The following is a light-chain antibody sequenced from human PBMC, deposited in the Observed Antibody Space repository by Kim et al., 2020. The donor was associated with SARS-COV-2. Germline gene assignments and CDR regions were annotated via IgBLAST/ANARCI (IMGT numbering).Light chain of an antibody. V-gene: IGKV1-39*01. J-gene: IGKJ3*01. CDR3: QQNYITPFT. CDR1: QSTTSH. Sequence: ASVGNRGTITCGTTQSTTSHVKWYQKKAGRPPQLLLAAASTVRGGVPSSCSGGACETDFTLTISRLPPEDFATYFCQQNYITPFTFGAGTKVDIK. CDR2: AAS.